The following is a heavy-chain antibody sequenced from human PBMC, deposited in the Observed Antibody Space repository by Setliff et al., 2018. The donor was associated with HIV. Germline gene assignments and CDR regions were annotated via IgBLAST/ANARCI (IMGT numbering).Heavy chain of an antibody. D-gene: IGHD3-10*01. V-gene: IGHV4-34*01. CDR1: GGSFGAYY. CDR2: INHSGST. Sequence: SETLSLTCTLYGGSFGAYYWTWIRQSPEKGLEWIGEINHSGSTTYNPSLKSRVTISIDTSKNQFSLKLSSVTAADTAVYYCARAFTTRTTMIRGSILRVGNWFDPWGQGTLVAVSS. CDR3: ARAFTTRTTMIRGSILRVGNWFDP. J-gene: IGHJ5*02.